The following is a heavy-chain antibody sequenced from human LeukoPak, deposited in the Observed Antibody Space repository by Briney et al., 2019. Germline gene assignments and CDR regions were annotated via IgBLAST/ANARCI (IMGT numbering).Heavy chain of an antibody. CDR1: GYSFTSYW. D-gene: IGHD5-12*01. J-gene: IGHJ4*02. V-gene: IGHV1-18*04. CDR2: ISAYNGNT. Sequence: GESLKISCKGSGYSFTSYWISWVRQAPGQGLEWMGWISAYNGNTNYAQKLQGRVTMTTDTSTSTAYMELRSLRSDDTAVYYCARTLVDIVATIPPDYWGQGTLVTVSS. CDR3: ARTLVDIVATIPPDY.